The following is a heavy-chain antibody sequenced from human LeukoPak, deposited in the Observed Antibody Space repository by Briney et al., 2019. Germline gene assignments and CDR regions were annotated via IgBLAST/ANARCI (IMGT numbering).Heavy chain of an antibody. D-gene: IGHD6-13*01. Sequence: GGTLRLSCAASGFTFSSYSMNWVRQAPGKGLEGGSSISSSSSYIYYADSVKSRFTISRDNAKNSLYLQMNSLRAEDTAVYYCARDRGYSSRWNFGKDYYMDVWGKGTTVTVSS. CDR1: GFTFSSYS. CDR2: ISSSSSYI. CDR3: ARDRGYSSRWNFGKDYYMDV. J-gene: IGHJ6*03. V-gene: IGHV3-21*01.